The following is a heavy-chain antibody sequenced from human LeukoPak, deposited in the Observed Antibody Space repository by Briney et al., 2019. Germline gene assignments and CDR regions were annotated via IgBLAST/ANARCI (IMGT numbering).Heavy chain of an antibody. V-gene: IGHV3-23*01. CDR2: ITPSGDGT. Sequence: GGSLRLSCGVSGFTFINYAMSWVRQAPGKGLEWVSSITPSGDGTYYAASVKGRFTISRDNSKNTLYLQMDSLRADDTAKYYCAKDSPVATWWGQGTLVTVSS. D-gene: IGHD1-26*01. J-gene: IGHJ4*02. CDR1: GFTFINYA. CDR3: AKDSPVATW.